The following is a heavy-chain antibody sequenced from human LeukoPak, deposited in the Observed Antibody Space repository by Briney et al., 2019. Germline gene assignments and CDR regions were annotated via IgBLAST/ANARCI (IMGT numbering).Heavy chain of an antibody. CDR3: ARIRDGYNLDAFDV. CDR2: IYYRGGT. V-gene: IGHV4-59*01. D-gene: IGHD5-24*01. Sequence: SETLSLTCTVSGGSICTYYWSWIRQPSGKGLEWIGYIYYRGGTIYNPSLKSRGTISVDTSKNQFSLKLSPVTAADTAVYFCARIRDGYNLDAFDVWGQGTMFTVSS. J-gene: IGHJ3*01. CDR1: GGSICTYY.